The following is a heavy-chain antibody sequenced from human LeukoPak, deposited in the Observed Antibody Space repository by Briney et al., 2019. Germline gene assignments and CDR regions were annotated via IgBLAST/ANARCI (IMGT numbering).Heavy chain of an antibody. D-gene: IGHD3-3*01. CDR2: IKQDGSEK. V-gene: IGHV3-7*01. CDR3: ARESTIFGVVLNSMDV. Sequence: PGRSLRLSCAASGFTFSSYWMSWVRQAPGKGLEWVANIKQDGSEKYYVDSVKGRFTISRDNAKNSLYLQMNSLRAEDTAVYYCARESTIFGVVLNSMDVWGQGTTVTVSS. J-gene: IGHJ6*02. CDR1: GFTFSSYW.